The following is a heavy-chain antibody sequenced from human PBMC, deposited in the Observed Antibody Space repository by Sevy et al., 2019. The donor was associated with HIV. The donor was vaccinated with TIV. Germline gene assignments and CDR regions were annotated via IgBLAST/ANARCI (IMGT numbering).Heavy chain of an antibody. CDR3: AREYYGSGSQTRPNYYYYYGMDV. Sequence: SETLSLTCTVSGGSVSSGSYYWSWIRQPPGKGLEWIGYIYYSGSTNYNPSLKSRVTISVDTSKNQFSLKLSSVTAADTAVYYCAREYYGSGSQTRPNYYYYYGMDVWGQGTTVTVSS. CDR1: GGSVSSGSYY. D-gene: IGHD3-10*01. V-gene: IGHV4-61*01. CDR2: IYYSGST. J-gene: IGHJ6*02.